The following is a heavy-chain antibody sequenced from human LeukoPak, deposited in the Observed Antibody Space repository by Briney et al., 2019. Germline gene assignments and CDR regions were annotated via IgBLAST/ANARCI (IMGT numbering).Heavy chain of an antibody. Sequence: GGSLRLSCAASGFTFSSYWMHWVRQAPGKGLVWVSRVNSDGTGTTYADSVEGRFTISRDNAKNTLYLQMNSLRAEDTAIYYCIRTLIVATSPYLDVWGKGTTVTVSS. D-gene: IGHD5-12*01. J-gene: IGHJ6*03. CDR1: GFTFSSYW. CDR3: IRTLIVATSPYLDV. CDR2: VNSDGTGT. V-gene: IGHV3-74*01.